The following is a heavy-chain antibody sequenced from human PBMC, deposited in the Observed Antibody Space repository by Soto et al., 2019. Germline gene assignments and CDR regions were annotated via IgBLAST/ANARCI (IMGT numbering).Heavy chain of an antibody. V-gene: IGHV3-30*15. Sequence: PGGSLRLSCEAYGFTFTSYAMHWVRQAPGKGLEWVAVISYDGINEYYADSVKGRFTISRDNSKNTLFLQMSSLRVEDTAVYYCARDRLRLGELSLIGYFDYWGQGTLVTVSS. J-gene: IGHJ4*02. D-gene: IGHD3-16*02. CDR1: GFTFTSYA. CDR3: ARDRLRLGELSLIGYFDY. CDR2: ISYDGINE.